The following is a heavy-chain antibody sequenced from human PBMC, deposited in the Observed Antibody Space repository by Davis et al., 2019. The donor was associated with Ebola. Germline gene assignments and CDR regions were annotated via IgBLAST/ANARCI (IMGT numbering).Heavy chain of an antibody. D-gene: IGHD5-18*01. CDR2: IYYSGST. V-gene: IGHV4-30-4*08. Sequence: PSETLSLTCTVSGGSISSGDYYWSWIRQPPGKGLEWIGYIYYSGSTYYNPSLKSRVTISVDTSKNQFSLKLSSVTAADTAVYYCARENSYAWYYFDYWGQGTLVTVSS. J-gene: IGHJ4*02. CDR3: ARENSYAWYYFDY. CDR1: GGSISSGDYY.